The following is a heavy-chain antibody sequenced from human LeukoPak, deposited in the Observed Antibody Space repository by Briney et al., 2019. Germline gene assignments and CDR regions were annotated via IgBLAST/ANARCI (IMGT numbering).Heavy chain of an antibody. CDR2: ISFNGRNT. J-gene: IGHJ3*01. CDR1: GFNFADSA. Sequence: GGSLRLSCAASGFNFADSAMSWVRQTPRKGLEWVSLISFNGRNTYYGDSVKGRFTISRDNSKDTVYLQMNSLRAEDTAISYCARDIELSTWGPGTMVTVSS. D-gene: IGHD5-12*01. V-gene: IGHV3-23*01. CDR3: ARDIELST.